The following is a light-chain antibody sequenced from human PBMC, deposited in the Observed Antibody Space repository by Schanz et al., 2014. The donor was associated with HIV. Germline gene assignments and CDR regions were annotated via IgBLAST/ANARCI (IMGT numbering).Light chain of an antibody. J-gene: IGKJ3*01. V-gene: IGKV3-20*01. CDR1: QSVSSSY. CDR2: AAS. Sequence: EIVLTQSPGTLSLSPGERATLSCRASQSVSSSYLAWYQKKPGQAPTLLIYAASSRASGIPDRFSGSGSGADFTRTISGLEPEDFAVYYCHHYGGSFGPGTTVDYK. CDR3: HHYGGS.